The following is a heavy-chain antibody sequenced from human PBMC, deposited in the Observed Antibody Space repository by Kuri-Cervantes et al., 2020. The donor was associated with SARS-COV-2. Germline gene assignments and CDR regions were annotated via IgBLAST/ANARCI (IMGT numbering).Heavy chain of an antibody. CDR1: GYTFTGYY. Sequence: ASVKVSCKASGYTFTGYYMHWVRQAPGQGLEWMGWINPNSGGTDYAQKFQGRVTMTRGTSISTAYMELSRLRSDDTAVYYCASTYCSSTSCYNYYYYYMDVWGKGTTVTVSS. CDR2: INPNSGGT. CDR3: ASTYCSSTSCYNYYYYYMDV. J-gene: IGHJ6*03. V-gene: IGHV1-2*02. D-gene: IGHD2-2*02.